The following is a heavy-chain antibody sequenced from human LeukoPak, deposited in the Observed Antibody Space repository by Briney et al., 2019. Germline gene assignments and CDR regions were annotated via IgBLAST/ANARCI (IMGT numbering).Heavy chain of an antibody. CDR2: IYPGDSDT. Sequence: GESLKISCKASGYSFTSYWIGWVRQMPGKGLEWMGIIYPGDSDTRYRPSFQGQVTISADKSMNTAYLHWSSLKASDTAMYYCALYFDTYYFDYWGQGTLVSVSS. V-gene: IGHV5-51*01. CDR3: ALYFDTYYFDY. D-gene: IGHD2-2*02. CDR1: GYSFTSYW. J-gene: IGHJ4*02.